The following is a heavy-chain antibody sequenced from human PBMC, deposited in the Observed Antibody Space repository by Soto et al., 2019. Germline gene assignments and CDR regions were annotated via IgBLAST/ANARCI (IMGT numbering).Heavy chain of an antibody. V-gene: IGHV3-43*01. D-gene: IGHD6-19*01. Sequence: GGSLRLSCAASGFTFDDYTMHWVRQAPGKGLEWVSLISWDGGSTYYADSVKGRFTISRDNSKNSLYLQMNSLRTEDTALYYCAKEINSSGPPSLPDYWGQGTLVTVSS. CDR3: AKEINSSGPPSLPDY. CDR2: ISWDGGST. J-gene: IGHJ4*02. CDR1: GFTFDDYT.